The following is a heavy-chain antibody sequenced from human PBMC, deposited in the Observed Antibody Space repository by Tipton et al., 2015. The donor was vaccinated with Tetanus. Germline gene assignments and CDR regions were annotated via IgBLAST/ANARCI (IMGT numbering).Heavy chain of an antibody. Sequence: SLRLSCAASGFTFSSYWMSWVRQAPGKGLEWVANIEQDGSEKYYVDSVKGRFTISRDNAKNSLYLQMNSLRAEDTAVYYCARENDYYDSSGYYLPPTGPTDYWGQGTLVTVSS. D-gene: IGHD3-22*01. CDR1: GFTFSSYW. J-gene: IGHJ4*02. V-gene: IGHV3-7*01. CDR2: IEQDGSEK. CDR3: ARENDYYDSSGYYLPPTGPTDY.